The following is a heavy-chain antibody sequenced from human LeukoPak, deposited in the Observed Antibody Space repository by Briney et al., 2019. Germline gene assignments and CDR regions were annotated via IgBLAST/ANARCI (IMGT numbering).Heavy chain of an antibody. V-gene: IGHV4-61*01. J-gene: IGHJ4*02. CDR1: GGSISSSSYY. D-gene: IGHD2-15*01. CDR3: ARGDGSGVWVVAAT. CDR2: IYYSGST. Sequence: SETLSLTCTVSGGSISSSSYYWSWIRQPPGKGLEWIGYIYYSGSTNYNPSLKSRVTISVDTSKNQFSLKLSSVTAADTAVYYCARGDGSGVWVVAATWGQGTLVTVSS.